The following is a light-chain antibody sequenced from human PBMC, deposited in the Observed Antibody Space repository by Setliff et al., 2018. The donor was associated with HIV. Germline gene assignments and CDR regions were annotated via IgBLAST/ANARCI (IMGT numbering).Light chain of an antibody. CDR2: EVS. Sequence: QSALTQPPSVSGSPGQSVTISCTGTSSDIGNYKRVSWYQQPPGTAPKLIIYEVSNRPSGVPDRFSGSKSANTASLTISGLQAEDEAHYYCSSSSSSSTLVFGGGTKVTVL. V-gene: IGLV2-18*02. CDR3: SSSSSSSTLV. J-gene: IGLJ2*01. CDR1: SSDIGNYKR.